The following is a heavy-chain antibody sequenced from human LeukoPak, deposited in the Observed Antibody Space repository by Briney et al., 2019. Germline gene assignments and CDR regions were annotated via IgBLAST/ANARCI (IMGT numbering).Heavy chain of an antibody. D-gene: IGHD4-17*01. CDR3: AKARYGDFRPSFDY. CDR2: ISGSGSSS. Sequence: GGSLRLSCAASGFTFSSYAMSWVRQAPGKGLEWVSAISGSGSSSYYADSVKGRFTISRDISKNTQYLQMNSLRAEDTAVYYCAKARYGDFRPSFDYWGQGTLVTVSS. V-gene: IGHV3-23*01. CDR1: GFTFSSYA. J-gene: IGHJ4*02.